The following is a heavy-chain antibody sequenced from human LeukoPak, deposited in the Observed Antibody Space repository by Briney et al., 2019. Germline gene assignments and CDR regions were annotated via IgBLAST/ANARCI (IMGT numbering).Heavy chain of an antibody. CDR2: IIPILGIA. J-gene: IGHJ4*02. CDR3: ARVRGSGTYYYFDY. CDR1: GGTFISYA. D-gene: IGHD1-26*01. Sequence: SVKVSCKASGGTFISYAISWVRQAPGQGLEWMGRIIPILGIANYAQKFQGRVTITADKSTSTAYMELSSLRSEDTAVYYCARVRGSGTYYYFDYWGQGTLVTVSS. V-gene: IGHV1-69*04.